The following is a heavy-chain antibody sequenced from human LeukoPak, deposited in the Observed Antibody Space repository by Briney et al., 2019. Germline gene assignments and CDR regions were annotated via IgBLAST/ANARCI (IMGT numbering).Heavy chain of an antibody. J-gene: IGHJ4*02. CDR3: ARGAPGSYCSGGSCPYFDY. CDR2: VNPNSGNT. CDR1: GYTFTSYD. V-gene: IGHV1-8*01. D-gene: IGHD2-15*01. Sequence: ASVKVSCKASGYTFTSYDINWVRQATGQGLEWMGWVNPNSGNTGYAQKFQGRVTMTGNTSISTVYMELSSLRSEDTAVYYCARGAPGSYCSGGSCPYFDYWGQGTLVSVSS.